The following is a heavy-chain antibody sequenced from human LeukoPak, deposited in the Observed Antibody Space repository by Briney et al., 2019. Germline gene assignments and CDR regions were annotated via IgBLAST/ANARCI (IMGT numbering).Heavy chain of an antibody. CDR1: GFTFSSYV. Sequence: GGSLRLSCAASGFTFSSYVMSWVRQAPGKGLEWVSAIVGSGASTYYADSVKGRFTISRDNSKNTLHLQMNSLRAEDTAIYHCAKVRVAGDYNWFFDLWGRGTLVTVSS. CDR3: AKVRVAGDYNWFFDL. CDR2: IVGSGAST. V-gene: IGHV3-23*01. D-gene: IGHD4-17*01. J-gene: IGHJ2*01.